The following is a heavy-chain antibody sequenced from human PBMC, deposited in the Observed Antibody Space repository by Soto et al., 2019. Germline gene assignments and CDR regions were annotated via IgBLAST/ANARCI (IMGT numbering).Heavy chain of an antibody. CDR3: ARARWGPIVVVIAATRQYNWFDP. CDR1: GGTFSSYS. J-gene: IGHJ5*02. D-gene: IGHD2-15*01. CDR2: IIPSFGTA. V-gene: IGHV1-69*13. Sequence: SVKVSCKASGGTFSSYSISWVRQAPGQGLEWMGWIIPSFGTANYAQKFQGRVTITADESTSTAYMELSSLRSEDTAVYYCARARWGPIVVVIAATRQYNWFDPWGQGTLVTVSS.